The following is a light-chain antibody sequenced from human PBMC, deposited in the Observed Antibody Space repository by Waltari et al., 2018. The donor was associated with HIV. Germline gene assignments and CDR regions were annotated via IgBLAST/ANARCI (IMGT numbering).Light chain of an antibody. CDR2: ERH. J-gene: IGLJ2*01. Sequence: YEVSQSPAVSVSAGPRVTIACFGEWVAESIPSWYQQQPGQSPLLISDERHRRPSWVAVPVSASKSGDTVTLSGSGTQPVDESDYFCQVWDNGIVIFGGGTRLTVL. CDR3: QVWDNGIVI. CDR1: WVAESI. V-gene: IGLV3-1*01.